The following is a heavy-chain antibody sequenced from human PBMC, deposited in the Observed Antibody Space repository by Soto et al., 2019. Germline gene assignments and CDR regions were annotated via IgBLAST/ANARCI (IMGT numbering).Heavy chain of an antibody. V-gene: IGHV3-74*01. D-gene: IGHD2-8*01. Sequence: EVQLVESGGTLVQPGGSLRLSCAASGFTSSSYWIHWVRQAPGKGLVWVSRINRDGDRTDYADSVKGRFAVSRDNAKNTVLLQMNSLRAEDTAVYYCARGVNGYYYVDYWGQGTLVTVSS. CDR2: INRDGDRT. CDR3: ARGVNGYYYVDY. J-gene: IGHJ4*02. CDR1: GFTSSSYW.